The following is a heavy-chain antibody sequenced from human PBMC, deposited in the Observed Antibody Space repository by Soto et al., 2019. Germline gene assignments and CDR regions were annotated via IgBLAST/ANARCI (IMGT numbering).Heavy chain of an antibody. CDR1: GATFSSYS. J-gene: IGHJ4*02. V-gene: IGHV1-69*13. CDR3: AREGDGEYGKGFDY. Sequence: GASVKVSCKASGATFSSYSISWVRQAPGQGLEWMGGIPPLFGSANYAQKFQGRVTITADESTSTAYMLLSSLRSEEKAVYYCAREGDGEYGKGFDYWGQGTLVTVSS. CDR2: IPPLFGSA. D-gene: IGHD4-17*01.